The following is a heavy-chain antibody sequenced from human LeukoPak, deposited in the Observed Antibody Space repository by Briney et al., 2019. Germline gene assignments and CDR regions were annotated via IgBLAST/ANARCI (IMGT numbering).Heavy chain of an antibody. CDR3: ASGYSSGWPYAFDI. CDR1: DFSFITYAM. D-gene: IGHD6-19*01. V-gene: IGHV4-4*02. Sequence: GSLRLSCAASDFSFITYAMSWVRQPPGKGLEWIGEIYHSGSTNYNPSLKSRVTISVDKSKNQFSLKLSSVTAADTAVYYCASGYSSGWPYAFDIWGQGTMVTVSS. CDR2: IYHSGST. J-gene: IGHJ3*02.